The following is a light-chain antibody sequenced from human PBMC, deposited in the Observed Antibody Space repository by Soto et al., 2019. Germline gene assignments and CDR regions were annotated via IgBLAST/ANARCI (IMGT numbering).Light chain of an antibody. CDR2: RNN. CDR1: SSNIGSNY. CDR3: AAWDDSLSAVV. J-gene: IGLJ2*01. Sequence: QAVLTQPPSASGTPGRRVTISCSGSSSNIGSNYVYWYQQLPGTAPKLLIYRNNQRPSGVPDRFSGSKSGTSASLAISGLRSEDEADYYCAAWDDSLSAVVFGGGTKLTVL. V-gene: IGLV1-47*01.